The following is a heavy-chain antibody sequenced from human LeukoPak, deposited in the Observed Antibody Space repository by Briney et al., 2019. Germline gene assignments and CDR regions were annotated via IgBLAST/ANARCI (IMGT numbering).Heavy chain of an antibody. CDR3: ARVGERVWLQQQLSTHPFFDY. CDR2: INPNSGGT. J-gene: IGHJ4*02. V-gene: IGHV1-2*02. Sequence: GASVKVSCKASGYTFTGYYMHWVRQAPGQGLEWMGWINPNSGGTNYAQKFRGRVTMTRDTSISTAYMELSRLRSDDTAVYYCARVGERVWLQQQLSTHPFFDYWGQGTLVTVSS. D-gene: IGHD6-13*01. CDR1: GYTFTGYY.